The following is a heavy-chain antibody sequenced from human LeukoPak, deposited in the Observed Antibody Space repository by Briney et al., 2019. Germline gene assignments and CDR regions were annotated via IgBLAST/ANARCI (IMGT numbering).Heavy chain of an antibody. CDR3: ATDGASRDYYYYYMDV. Sequence: ASVKVSCKVSGYTLTELSMHWVRQAPGKGLEWMGGFDPEDGETIYAQKFQGRVTMTEDTPTDTAYMELSSLRSEDTAVYYCATDGASRDYYYYYMDVWGKGTTVTVSS. CDR1: GYTLTELS. J-gene: IGHJ6*03. V-gene: IGHV1-24*01. CDR2: FDPEDGET. D-gene: IGHD3-16*01.